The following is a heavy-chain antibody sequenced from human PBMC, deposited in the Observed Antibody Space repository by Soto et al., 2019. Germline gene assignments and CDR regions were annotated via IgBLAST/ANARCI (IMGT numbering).Heavy chain of an antibody. CDR3: ARARSTAAGLFDY. CDR1: GFTVSSNY. Sequence: GGSLRLSCAASGFTVSSNYMTWVRQAPGKGLEWVSAIYSGSSTYYADSVKGRLTISRDNSKNTLYLQMNSLRAEDTAVYYCARARSTAAGLFDYWGLGTLVTVSS. CDR2: IYSGSST. J-gene: IGHJ4*02. D-gene: IGHD6-13*01. V-gene: IGHV3-53*01.